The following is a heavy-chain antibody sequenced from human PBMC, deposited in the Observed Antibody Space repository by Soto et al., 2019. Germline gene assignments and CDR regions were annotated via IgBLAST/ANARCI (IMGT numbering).Heavy chain of an antibody. CDR2: VNPIVSMS. D-gene: IGHD3-10*01. V-gene: IGHV1-69*02. CDR1: GDTFSFYT. CDR3: AFAGVRGVITSFDY. Sequence: SVKVSCKASGDTFSFYTINWVRQAPGLGLEWMGRVNPIVSMSNYVQKFQGRVTITADESTTTAYMELSSLRSDDTAVYYCAFAGVRGVITSFDYWGQGTLVTVSS. J-gene: IGHJ4*02.